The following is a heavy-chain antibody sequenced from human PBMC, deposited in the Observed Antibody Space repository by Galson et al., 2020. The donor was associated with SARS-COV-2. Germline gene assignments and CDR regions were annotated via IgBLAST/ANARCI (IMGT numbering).Heavy chain of an antibody. Sequence: SETLSLTCPVSGGSLSGSTYSWPWVRQPPGKGLEWIREISHSGTTTYSPSLKSRVFMSVDTSKNQFSLKLRSVTAADTAVYYCARGGSRPIMAFDYYYFYMDVWGKGTTVTVSS. J-gene: IGHJ6*03. D-gene: IGHD3-10*01. CDR2: ISHSGTT. V-gene: IGHV4-34*01. CDR1: GGSLSGSTYS. CDR3: ARGGSRPIMAFDYYYFYMDV.